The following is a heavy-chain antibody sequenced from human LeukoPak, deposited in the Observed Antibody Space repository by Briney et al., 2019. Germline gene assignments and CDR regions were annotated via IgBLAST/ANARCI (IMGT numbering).Heavy chain of an antibody. V-gene: IGHV1-46*04. J-gene: IGHJ4*02. D-gene: IGHD3-10*01. CDR2: INPNDNSI. CDR1: GGTFGSYA. CDR3: AREGGSYKHFDY. Sequence: ASVKVSCKASGGTFGSYAISWVRQAPGQGLEWIGLINPNDNSIDYTQKLQGRVTVTRDRSTSTVYMELNSLRSEDTAVYYCAREGGSYKHFDYWGQGTLVTVSS.